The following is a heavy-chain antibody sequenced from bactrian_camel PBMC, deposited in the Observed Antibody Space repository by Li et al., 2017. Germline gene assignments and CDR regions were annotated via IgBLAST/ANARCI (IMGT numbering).Heavy chain of an antibody. D-gene: IGHD5*01. CDR3: AKESYGLGVD. CDR1: GYTFSSKC. CDR2: IYTGTGST. J-gene: IGHJ4*01. V-gene: IGHV3S1*01. Sequence: QVQLVESGGGSVQAGGSLRLSCLASGYTFSSKCVAWFRQAPGKERERVAVIYTGTGSTFYGDSVKGRFTISRDNAKNTVYLQLNSLKTEDMAMYYCAKESYGLGVDWGQGTQVTVS.